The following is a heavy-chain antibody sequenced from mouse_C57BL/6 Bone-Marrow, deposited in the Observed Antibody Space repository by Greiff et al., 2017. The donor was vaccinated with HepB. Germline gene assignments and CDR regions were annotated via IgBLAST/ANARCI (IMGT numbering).Heavy chain of an antibody. Sequence: QVQLQQSGPGLVQPSQSLSITCTVSGFSLTSYGVHWVRQSPGKGLEWLGVIWGGGSTDYNAAFISRLSISKDNSKSQVFFKMNSLQADDTAIYYCAITVPFSYPAFDVWGTGTTVTVSS. CDR3: AITVPFSYPAFDV. J-gene: IGHJ1*03. CDR2: IWGGGST. V-gene: IGHV2-2*01. CDR1: GFSLTSYG.